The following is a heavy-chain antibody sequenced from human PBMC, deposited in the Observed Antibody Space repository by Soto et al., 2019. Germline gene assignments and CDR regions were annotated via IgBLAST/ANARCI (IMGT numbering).Heavy chain of an antibody. V-gene: IGHV2-5*02. J-gene: IGHJ5*02. D-gene: IGHD3-10*01. CDR2: IYWDDDK. CDR1: GFSLSTSGVG. Sequence: QITLKESGPTLVKPTQTLTLTCTFSGFSLSTSGVGVGWIRQPPGKALEWLALIYWDDDKRYSPSLKSRITITKYTSKNQVVLTMTNMDPVDTATYYCAHRLYYGSGSSWFDPWGQGTLVTVSS. CDR3: AHRLYYGSGSSWFDP.